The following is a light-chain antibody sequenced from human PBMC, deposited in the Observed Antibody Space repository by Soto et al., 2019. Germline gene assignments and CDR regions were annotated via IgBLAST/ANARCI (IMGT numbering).Light chain of an antibody. J-gene: IGKJ1*01. V-gene: IGKV3-15*01. CDR3: KQYNNWPPGM. Sequence: DIGVPRCRATRSRSLGEGRTRAGRGSQSVSSNLAWYQQKPGQAPRLLIYGASTRATGIPARFSGSGSGTESTLTIIRLPSEDFAVYFCKQYNNWPPGMFGQGTKVDIK. CDR2: GAS. CDR1: QSVSSN.